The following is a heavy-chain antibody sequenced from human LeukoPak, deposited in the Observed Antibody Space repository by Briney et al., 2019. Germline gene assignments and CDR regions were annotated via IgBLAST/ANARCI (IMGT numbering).Heavy chain of an antibody. Sequence: SETLSLTCTVSGGSIRSDSYQWSWIRQSAGKGLEWIGRIYTSGSTNYNPSLKSRVTISVDTSKNQFSLRLTSVTAADTAVYHCARSYYDQPRDAFEIWDQGTMVTVSS. D-gene: IGHD3-22*01. CDR2: IYTSGST. J-gene: IGHJ3*02. V-gene: IGHV4-61*02. CDR3: ARSYYDQPRDAFEI. CDR1: GGSIRSDSYQ.